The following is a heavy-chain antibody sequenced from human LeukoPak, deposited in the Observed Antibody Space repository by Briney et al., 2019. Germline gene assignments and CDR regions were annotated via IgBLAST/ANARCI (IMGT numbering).Heavy chain of an antibody. V-gene: IGHV1-2*02. CDR2: INPNSGGT. CDR1: GYTFTGYY. J-gene: IGHJ3*02. D-gene: IGHD1-26*01. Sequence: ASVKVSCKASGYTFTGYYMHWVRQAPGQGLEWMGWINPNSGGTNYAQKFQGRVTMTRDTSISTAYMELSRLRSDDTAVYYCASAPVGATPVGAFDIWGQGTMVTVSS. CDR3: ASAPVGATPVGAFDI.